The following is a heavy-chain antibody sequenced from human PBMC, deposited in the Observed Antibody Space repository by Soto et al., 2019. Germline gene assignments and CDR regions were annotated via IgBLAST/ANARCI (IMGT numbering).Heavy chain of an antibody. Sequence: QVQLQESGPGLVKPSETLSLTCTVSGGSVSSGDYYWTWIRQPPGKGLEWIGYIYYGGSTNHNPSRKSRVSISVDTSKNQFSLKLNSVTAADTAVYYCARTPADTYMINWVDPSGQGTLVTVSS. CDR1: GGSVSSGDYY. V-gene: IGHV4-61*08. J-gene: IGHJ5*02. D-gene: IGHD3-16*01. CDR2: IYYGGST. CDR3: ARTPADTYMINWVDP.